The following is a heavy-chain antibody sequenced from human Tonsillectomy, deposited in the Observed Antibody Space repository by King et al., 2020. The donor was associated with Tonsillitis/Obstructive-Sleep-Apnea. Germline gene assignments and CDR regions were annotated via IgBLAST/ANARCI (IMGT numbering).Heavy chain of an antibody. CDR2: IWYDGSNK. D-gene: IGHD2-2*01. Sequence: AQLVQSGGGVVQPGRSLRLSCAASGFTFSSYGMHWGRQVPGKGLEWVADIWYDGSNKYYADSVKGRFTISRDNSKNTLYLQMNSLRAADTAVYYCARGWVCSSTSCRYYYMDVWGKGTTVTVSS. V-gene: IGHV3-33*01. J-gene: IGHJ6*03. CDR1: GFTFSSYG. CDR3: ARGWVCSSTSCRYYYMDV.